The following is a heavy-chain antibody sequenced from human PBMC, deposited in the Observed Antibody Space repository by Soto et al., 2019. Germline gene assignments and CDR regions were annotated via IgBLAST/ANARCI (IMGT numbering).Heavy chain of an antibody. CDR2: ISSSSSYT. Sequence: PGGSLRLSCAASGFTFSDYYMSWIRQAPGKGLEWVPYISSSSSYTNYADSVKGRFTISRDNAKNSLYLQMNSLRAEDTAVYYCARSYYGDLLFDYWGQGTLVTVSS. D-gene: IGHD4-17*01. J-gene: IGHJ4*02. V-gene: IGHV3-11*06. CDR3: ARSYYGDLLFDY. CDR1: GFTFSDYY.